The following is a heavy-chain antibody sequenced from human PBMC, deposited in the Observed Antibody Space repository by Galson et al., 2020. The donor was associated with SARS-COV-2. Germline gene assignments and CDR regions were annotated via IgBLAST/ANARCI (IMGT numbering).Heavy chain of an antibody. Sequence: ASVKVSCKVSGYTLTELSMHWVRQAPGKGLAWMGGFDPEDGETIYAQKFQGRVTMTEDTSTDTAYMELSSLRSEDTAVYYCATGPAIAYYGSGNYYYGMDVWGQGTTVTVSS. J-gene: IGHJ6*02. CDR2: FDPEDGET. CDR1: GYTLTELS. CDR3: ATGPAIAYYGSGNYYYGMDV. D-gene: IGHD3-10*01. V-gene: IGHV1-24*01.